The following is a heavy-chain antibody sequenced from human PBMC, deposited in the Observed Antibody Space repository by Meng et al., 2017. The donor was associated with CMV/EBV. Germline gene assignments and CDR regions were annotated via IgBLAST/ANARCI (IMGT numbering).Heavy chain of an antibody. D-gene: IGHD2-2*02. CDR3: ASLYCSSTSCYNRYYYYYGMDV. J-gene: IGHJ6*02. CDR1: GFTFDDYA. V-gene: IGHV3-9*01. CDR2: ISWNSGSI. Sequence: SLKISCAASGFTFDDYAMHWVRQAPGKGLEWVSGISWNSGSIGYADSVKGRFTISRDNSKNTLYLQMNSLRAEDTAVYYCASLYCSSTSCYNRYYYYYGMDVWGQGTTVTVSS.